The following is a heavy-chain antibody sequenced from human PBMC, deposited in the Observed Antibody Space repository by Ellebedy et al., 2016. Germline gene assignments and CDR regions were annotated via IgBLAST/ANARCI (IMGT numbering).Heavy chain of an antibody. J-gene: IGHJ5*02. D-gene: IGHD1-20*01. CDR3: ARRKLTSERFDP. CDR1: GGSISTTSFY. Sequence: SETLSLTCTVSGGSISTTSFYWVWIRQPPGKGLDWIGEIYYSGTTSYNPSLKSRVTLSIHTSKTQFSLKVTSVTATDTAVYFCARRKLTSERFDPWGQGRLVTVSS. V-gene: IGHV4-39*01. CDR2: IYYSGTT.